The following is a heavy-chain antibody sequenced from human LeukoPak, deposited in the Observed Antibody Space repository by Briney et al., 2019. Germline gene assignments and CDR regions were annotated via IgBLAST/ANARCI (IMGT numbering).Heavy chain of an antibody. V-gene: IGHV3-23*01. D-gene: IGHD3-22*01. CDR3: AKTTPAVRYYYDSSGYLPYYFDY. Sequence: PGGSLRLSCAASGFTFSSYAMSWFRQAPGKGLEWVSAISASGGSTYYADSVKGRFTISRDNSKNTLYLQMNSLRAEDTAVYYCAKTTPAVRYYYDSSGYLPYYFDYWGQGTLVTVSS. CDR2: ISASGGST. CDR1: GFTFSSYA. J-gene: IGHJ4*02.